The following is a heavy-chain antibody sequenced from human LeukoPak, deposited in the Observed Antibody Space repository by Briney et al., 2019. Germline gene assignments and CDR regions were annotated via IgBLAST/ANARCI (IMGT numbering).Heavy chain of an antibody. CDR2: IIPIFGTA. CDR1: GGTFSSYA. J-gene: IGHJ3*02. CDR3: AREGPITMVRGVIHDAFDI. Sequence: ASVKVSCKASGGTFSSYAISWVRQAPGQGLEWMGGIIPIFGTANYAQKFQGRVTITADESTSTAYMELSSLRSEDTAVYYCAREGPITMVRGVIHDAFDIWGQGTMVTVSS. V-gene: IGHV1-69*13. D-gene: IGHD3-10*01.